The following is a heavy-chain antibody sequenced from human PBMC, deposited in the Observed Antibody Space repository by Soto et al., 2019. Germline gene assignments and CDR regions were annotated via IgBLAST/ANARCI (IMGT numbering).Heavy chain of an antibody. D-gene: IGHD6-19*01. CDR2: INPNSGGT. V-gene: IGHV1-2*04. Sequence: ASVKVSCKASGYTFTGYYMHWVRQAPGQGLEWMGWINPNSGGTNYAQKFQGWVTMTRDTSISTAYMELSRLRSDDTAVYYCAREARSGWTKSGYYYYYGMDVWAQGPTVTVS. CDR1: GYTFTGYY. CDR3: AREARSGWTKSGYYYYYGMDV. J-gene: IGHJ6*02.